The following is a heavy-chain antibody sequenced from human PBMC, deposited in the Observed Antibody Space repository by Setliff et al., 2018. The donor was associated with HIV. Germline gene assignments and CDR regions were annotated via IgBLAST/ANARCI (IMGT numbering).Heavy chain of an antibody. CDR1: GFIFDNHA. CDR3: VREGSVSGKYYYYMNL. J-gene: IGHJ6*03. Sequence: GGSLRLSCVASGFIFDNHAMHWVRQAPGRGLEWVAGTSWDNALPAYADSVKSRFTVTRDNANNSLYLQMNSLRPEDSALYYCVREGSVSGKYYYYMNLWGKGTTVT. V-gene: IGHV3-9*01. D-gene: IGHD6-19*01. CDR2: TSWDNALP.